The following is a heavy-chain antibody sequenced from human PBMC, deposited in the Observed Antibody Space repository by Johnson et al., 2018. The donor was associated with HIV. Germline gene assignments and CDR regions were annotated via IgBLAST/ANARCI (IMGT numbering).Heavy chain of an antibody. CDR2: ISYDGSTK. Sequence: QVQLVESGGGVVQPGRSLRLSCAASGFTFSSYAMHWVRHAPGKGLEWVAVISYDGSTKYYADSVQARFTISRDNSKNTLYLQMNSLRAEDTAVYYCVRDRSTYSGSYYGWDAFALWGQETMVTVSS. J-gene: IGHJ3*01. CDR1: GFTFSSYA. V-gene: IGHV3-30-3*01. CDR3: VRDRSTYSGSYYGWDAFAL. D-gene: IGHD1-26*01.